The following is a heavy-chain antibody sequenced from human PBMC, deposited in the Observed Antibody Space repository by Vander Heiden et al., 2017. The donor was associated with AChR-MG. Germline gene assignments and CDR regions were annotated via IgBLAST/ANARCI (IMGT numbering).Heavy chain of an antibody. V-gene: IGHV2-5*02. CDR2: IYWDDDK. CDR3: AHRRHGYDSSGYPHDAFDI. J-gene: IGHJ3*02. CDR1: GFALSTSGVG. D-gene: IGHD3-22*01. Sequence: QITLKESGPTLVKPTQTLTLTCTFSGFALSTSGVGVGWIRQPPGKALAWLAVIYWDDDKRYSPSLKSRLTITKDTSKNQVVLTMTNMDPVDTATYYCAHRRHGYDSSGYPHDAFDIWGQGTMVTVSS.